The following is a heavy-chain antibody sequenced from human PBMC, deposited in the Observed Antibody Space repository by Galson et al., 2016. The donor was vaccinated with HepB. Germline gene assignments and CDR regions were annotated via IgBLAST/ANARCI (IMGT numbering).Heavy chain of an antibody. D-gene: IGHD1-1*01. CDR1: GGSFNGYY. J-gene: IGHJ4*02. CDR3: ARQASALYSTDWKEKDF. Sequence: SETLSLTCAVSGGSFNGYYWIWIRQSPGKGLEWIGEINHSGVTNYTPSLKSRVTMSIDTSNNQFSLRLRSVTAADTAVYYCARQASALYSTDWKEKDFWGQGTLVTVSS. CDR2: INHSGVT. V-gene: IGHV4-34*01.